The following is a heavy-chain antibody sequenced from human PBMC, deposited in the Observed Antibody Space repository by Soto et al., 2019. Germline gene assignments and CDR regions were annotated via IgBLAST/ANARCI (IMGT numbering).Heavy chain of an antibody. Sequence: GGSLRLSCAGSGFTLGDHYIDWVRQAPGKGLEWVGRSRDKPQGYSTAYAASVKGRFTTSRDESKNSAYLQMNSLKTEDTAVYYCVRATYFSDSSGYTRCLDYWGQGTLVTVS. CDR3: VRATYFSDSSGYTRCLDY. CDR2: SRDKPQGYST. V-gene: IGHV3-72*01. CDR1: GFTLGDHY. D-gene: IGHD3-22*01. J-gene: IGHJ4*02.